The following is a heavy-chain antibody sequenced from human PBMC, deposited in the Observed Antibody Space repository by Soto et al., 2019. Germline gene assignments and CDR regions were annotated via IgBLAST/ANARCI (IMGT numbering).Heavy chain of an antibody. CDR3: WRSSGSCLYQFDP. V-gene: IGHV4-38-2*01. Sequence: SETLSLTCAVSGYSISTGFNWAWIRQPPGKGLEWIGSIYHSGSTYYNLSLKSRVTISSDASKNQISLQLSSVTAADTALYYCWRSSGSCLYQFDPWGQGTLVTVSS. CDR1: GYSISTGFN. D-gene: IGHD6-13*01. J-gene: IGHJ5*02. CDR2: IYHSGST.